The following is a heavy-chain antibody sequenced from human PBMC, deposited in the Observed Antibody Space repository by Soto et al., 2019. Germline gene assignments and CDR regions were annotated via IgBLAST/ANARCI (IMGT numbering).Heavy chain of an antibody. CDR1: GFTFSSYA. D-gene: IGHD6-6*01. Sequence: EVQLLESGGGLVQPGESLRLSCAASGFTFSSYAMSWVRQAPGKGLEWVSVISGSDDSTYYADSVKGRFTISRDNSKNTLYLQMNSLRAEDTAVYYCAKRSSSSPFDYWGQGTLVPVSS. J-gene: IGHJ4*02. CDR2: ISGSDDST. CDR3: AKRSSSSPFDY. V-gene: IGHV3-23*01.